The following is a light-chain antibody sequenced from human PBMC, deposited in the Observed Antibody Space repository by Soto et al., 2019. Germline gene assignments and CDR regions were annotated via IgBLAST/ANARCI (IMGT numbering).Light chain of an antibody. CDR2: AAA. CDR1: QGIRHD. V-gene: IGKV1-6*01. Sequence: IKVNQNPSSLSASVGDRVTITCRASQGIRHDLGWYQKKPGKAPKLRIFAAATLDTVVTSRVSGGGSGTDVTLNISGLQPEDLPTYYRLQFFNYPRTFGQGTKLDIK. J-gene: IGKJ1*01. CDR3: LQFFNYPRT.